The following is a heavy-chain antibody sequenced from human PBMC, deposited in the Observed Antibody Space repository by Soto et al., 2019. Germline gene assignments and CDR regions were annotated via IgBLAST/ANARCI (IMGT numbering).Heavy chain of an antibody. Sequence: SETLSLTCTVSGGSINGYYWNWIRQPPGKGLEWIGYIYYTGSTSYNPSLKSRVTMSVDTSKNQFSLKLRSVTTADTAVYYCARRLIPDFDFWGQGILVTVS. CDR1: GGSINGYY. CDR3: ARRLIPDFDF. D-gene: IGHD2-21*01. CDR2: IYYTGST. V-gene: IGHV4-59*13. J-gene: IGHJ4*02.